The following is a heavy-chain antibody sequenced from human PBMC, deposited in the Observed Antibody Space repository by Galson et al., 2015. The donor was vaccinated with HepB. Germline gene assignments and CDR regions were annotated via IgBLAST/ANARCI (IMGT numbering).Heavy chain of an antibody. V-gene: IGHV3-11*01. CDR1: GFTFSDYY. D-gene: IGHD4-17*01. J-gene: IGHJ4*02. CDR2: ISSSGSTK. Sequence: SLRLSCAASGFTFSDYYMSWIRQAPGKGLEWVSYISSSGSTKYYADSVKARFTISRDNAKNSLYLQMNSLRAEDTAVYYCARAPPLDYGDTYYFDYWGQGTLVTVSS. CDR3: ARAPPLDYGDTYYFDY.